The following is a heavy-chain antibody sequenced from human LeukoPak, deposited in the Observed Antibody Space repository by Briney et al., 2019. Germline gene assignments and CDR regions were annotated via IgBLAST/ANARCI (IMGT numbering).Heavy chain of an antibody. CDR2: ISSSGSTI. J-gene: IGHJ4*02. Sequence: GGSLRLSCAASGFIFTNYEMNWVRQAPGKGLEWVSYISSSGSTIYYADSVKGRFTISRDNAKNSLYLQMNSLRAEDTAIYYCARVNKGYCSSTSCSPDSDYGYWGQGTLATVSS. CDR3: ARVNKGYCSSTSCSPDSDYGY. CDR1: GFIFTNYE. D-gene: IGHD2-2*01. V-gene: IGHV3-48*03.